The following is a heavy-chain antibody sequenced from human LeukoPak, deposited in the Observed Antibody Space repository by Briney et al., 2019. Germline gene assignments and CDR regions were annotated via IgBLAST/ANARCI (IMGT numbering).Heavy chain of an antibody. J-gene: IGHJ3*02. CDR2: INHSGST. D-gene: IGHD3-3*01. V-gene: IGHV4-34*01. CDR3: ARGPAGFWSGYWRI. Sequence: PSETLSLTCAVYGGSFSGYYWSWIRQPPGKGLEWIGEINHSGSTNYNPSLKSRVTISVDTSKNQFSLKLSSVTAADTAVYYCARGPAGFWSGYWRIWGQGTMVTVSS. CDR1: GGSFSGYY.